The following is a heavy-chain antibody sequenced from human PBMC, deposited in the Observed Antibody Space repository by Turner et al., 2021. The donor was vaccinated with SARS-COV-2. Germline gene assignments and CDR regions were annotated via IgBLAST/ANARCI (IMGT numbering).Heavy chain of an antibody. V-gene: IGHV3-23*01. CDR1: GFTFRSYA. CDR2: ISGSGGRT. CDR3: AKTHGAAAGTFDY. J-gene: IGHJ4*02. D-gene: IGHD6-13*01. Sequence: ELKLLSSGGGLLQPGWSLILSCAASGFTFRSYAMSWVRQAPGKGLEWVSAISGSGGRTYYADSVKGRFTISRDNSKNTLYLQMNSMRAEDTAVYYCAKTHGAAAGTFDYWGQGTLVTVSS.